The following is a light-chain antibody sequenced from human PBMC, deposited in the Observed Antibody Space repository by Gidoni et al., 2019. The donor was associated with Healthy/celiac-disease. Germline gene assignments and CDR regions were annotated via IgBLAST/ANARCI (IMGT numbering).Light chain of an antibody. Sequence: DIQMPQSPSSLSASVGDRVTITCQASQAISNYLNWYQQKPGKAPKLLIYDASNLETGVPSRFSGSGSGTDFTFTISSLQPEDIATYYCQQYDNLPLALTFGGGTKVEIK. V-gene: IGKV1-33*01. CDR1: QAISNY. CDR3: QQYDNLPLALT. J-gene: IGKJ4*01. CDR2: DAS.